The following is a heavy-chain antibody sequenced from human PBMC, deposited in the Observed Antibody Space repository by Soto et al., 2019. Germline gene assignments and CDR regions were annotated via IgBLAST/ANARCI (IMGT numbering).Heavy chain of an antibody. CDR1: GYTFTSYA. V-gene: IGHV1-3*01. Sequence: QVQLVQSGAEVKKPGASVKVSCKASGYTFTSYAMHWVRQAPGQRLEWMGWINAGNGNTKYSQKFQGRVTITRDTSASAAYMELSSLRSEDTAVYYCAREGGHYAILTGYQVHYYFDSWGQGTLVTVSS. J-gene: IGHJ4*02. CDR3: AREGGHYAILTGYQVHYYFDS. CDR2: INAGNGNT. D-gene: IGHD3-9*01.